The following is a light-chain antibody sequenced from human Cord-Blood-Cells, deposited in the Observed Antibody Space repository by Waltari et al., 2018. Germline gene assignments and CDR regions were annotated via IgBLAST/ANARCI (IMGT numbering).Light chain of an antibody. V-gene: IGKV1-39*01. J-gene: IGKJ1*01. CDR1: QSISSY. CDR2: AAS. CDR3: QQSHSTPRT. Sequence: DIKMTQSPSSLSASVGDRGTITCRASQSISSYLNWYQQKQGKAPKLLIYAASSLQSGVPSRFSGSGSGTDFTLTISSLQPEDFATYYCQQSHSTPRTFGQGTKVEIK.